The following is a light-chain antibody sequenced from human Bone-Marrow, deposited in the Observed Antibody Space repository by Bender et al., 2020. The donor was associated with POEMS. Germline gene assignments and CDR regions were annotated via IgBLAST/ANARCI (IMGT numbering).Light chain of an antibody. Sequence: QSVLTQPPSASGTPGQRVTISCSGGSIGRNPINWYQQLPVTAPRLVIYSDDRPPSGVPTRFSASKSGSSASLAISGLQEEEADDYCCSKWDDRLDAGLFGGGTKLTVL. CDR2: SDD. V-gene: IGLV1-44*01. CDR3: SKWDDRLDAGL. J-gene: IGLJ3*02. CDR1: SIGRNP.